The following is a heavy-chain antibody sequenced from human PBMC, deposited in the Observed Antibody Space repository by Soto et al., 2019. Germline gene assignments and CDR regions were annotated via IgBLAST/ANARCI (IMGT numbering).Heavy chain of an antibody. CDR2: IQYGGTT. CDR1: GGSITRNNHF. CDR3: ARLGSSGWYQGSYFDY. J-gene: IGHJ4*02. D-gene: IGHD6-19*01. Sequence: QLQLQESGPGLVKASETLSLTCTVSGGSITRNNHFWGWIRQSPGKGLEWIGSIQYGGTTNYNPSLKSRVIRSAETSKNQFSLMMNSVTAADTAVYYCARLGSSGWYQGSYFDYWGQGTLVTVSS. V-gene: IGHV4-39*01.